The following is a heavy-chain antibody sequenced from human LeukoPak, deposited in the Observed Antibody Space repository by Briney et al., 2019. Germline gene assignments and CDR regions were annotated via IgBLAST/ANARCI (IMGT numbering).Heavy chain of an antibody. CDR3: AKSLFYDSSGQAFDY. V-gene: IGHV3-23*01. CDR2: ISVSGGST. Sequence: PGGSLRLSCAASGFTFSSYAMSWVCQAPGMGLERVSSISVSGGSTYYADSVRGRFTISRDNSRNTLYLQMSSLRAEDTAIYYCAKSLFYDSSGQAFDYWGQGTLVTVSS. D-gene: IGHD3-22*01. J-gene: IGHJ4*02. CDR1: GFTFSSYA.